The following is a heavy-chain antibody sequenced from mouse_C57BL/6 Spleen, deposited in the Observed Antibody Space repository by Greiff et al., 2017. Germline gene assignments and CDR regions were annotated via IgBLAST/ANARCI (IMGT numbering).Heavy chain of an antibody. J-gene: IGHJ4*01. CDR1: GYTFTSYW. D-gene: IGHD1-1*01. Sequence: QVQLQQPGAELVKPGASVKLSCKASGYTFTSYWMHWVKQRPGRGLEWIGRIDPNSGGTKYNEKFKSKATLTVDKPSSTAYMQLSSLTSEDSAVYYCASPDANTTLDAMDYWGQGTSVTVSS. CDR2: IDPNSGGT. CDR3: ASPDANTTLDAMDY. V-gene: IGHV1-72*01.